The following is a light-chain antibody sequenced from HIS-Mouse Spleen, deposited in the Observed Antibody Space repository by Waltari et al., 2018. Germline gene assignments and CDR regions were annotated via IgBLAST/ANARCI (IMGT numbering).Light chain of an antibody. Sequence: QSALTQPPSASGSPGQSVTISCTGTSSDVGGYNYVSWYQQHPGKAPKLMIYEVSKRPSGVPDRFSGSESGNTASLTVSGLQAEDEADYYCSSYAGSNNLGVFGTGTKVTVL. CDR3: SSYAGSNNLGV. CDR2: EVS. J-gene: IGLJ1*01. CDR1: SSDVGGYNY. V-gene: IGLV2-8*01.